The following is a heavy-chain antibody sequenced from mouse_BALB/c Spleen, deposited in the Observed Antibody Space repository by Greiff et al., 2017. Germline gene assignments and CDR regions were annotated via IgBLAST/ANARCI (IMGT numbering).Heavy chain of an antibody. CDR3: TRGDLAGGFAC. Sequence: KQPGSELVRPGASVKLSCKASGYTFTSYWMHWVKQRPGQGLEWIGNIYPGSGSTNYDEKFKSKATLTVDTSSSTAYMQLSSLTSEDSAVYYCTRGDLAGGFACGGQGTLVTVSA. V-gene: IGHV1S22*01. D-gene: IGHD2-10*02. J-gene: IGHJ3*01. CDR2: IYPGSGST. CDR1: GYTFTSYW.